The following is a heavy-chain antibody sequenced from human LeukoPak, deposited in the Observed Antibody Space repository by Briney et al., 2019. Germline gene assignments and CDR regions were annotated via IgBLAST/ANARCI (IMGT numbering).Heavy chain of an antibody. CDR1: GYTFTAYY. J-gene: IGHJ5*02. CDR2: INPNSGGT. D-gene: IGHD3-10*01. CDR3: ARRILWGYGSGSSNWFDP. V-gene: IGHV1-2*02. Sequence: ASVKVSCKASGYTFTAYYMHWVRQAPGQGLEWMGWINPNSGGTNYAQKFQGRVTMTRDTSISTAYMELSRLRSDDTAVYYCARRILWGYGSGSSNWFDPWGQGTLVTVSS.